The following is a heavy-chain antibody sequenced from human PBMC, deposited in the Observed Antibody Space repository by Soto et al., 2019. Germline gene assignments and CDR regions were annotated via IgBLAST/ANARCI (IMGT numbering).Heavy chain of an antibody. D-gene: IGHD6-13*01. CDR3: ATSSAGNYYYCGMDV. V-gene: IGHV5-10-1*01. J-gene: IGHJ6*02. Sequence: PGESLKISSKGSGYSFTSYWISWVRQMPGKGLEWMGRIDPSDSYTNYSPSFQGHVTISADKSISTAYLQWSSLKASDTAMYYCATSSAGNYYYCGMDVWGQGTTVTVSS. CDR1: GYSFTSYW. CDR2: IDPSDSYT.